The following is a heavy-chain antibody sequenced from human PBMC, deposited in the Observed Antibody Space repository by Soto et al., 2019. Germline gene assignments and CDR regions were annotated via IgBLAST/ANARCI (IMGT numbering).Heavy chain of an antibody. J-gene: IGHJ4*02. D-gene: IGHD2-21*01. CDR2: INTDGSVA. V-gene: IGHV3-74*03. CDR1: PLTLRSYW. Sequence: GSLILSCAASPLTLRSYWMHWARQVPGKGLVWVSRINTDGSVAMYVDSVKGRFTISRDNAKNTLYLHMNSLRAEDTAVYYCVRDMQLWRLVSWGQGTLVSVSS. CDR3: VRDMQLWRLVS.